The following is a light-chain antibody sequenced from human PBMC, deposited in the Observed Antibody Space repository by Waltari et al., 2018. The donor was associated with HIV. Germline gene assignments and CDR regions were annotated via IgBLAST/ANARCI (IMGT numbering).Light chain of an antibody. CDR3: SSYTTTNTII. Sequence: QSALTPPASVSGSPGQSITIPCTGTSSDIGAYEYVSWYRQHPDKAPQLLIYDVFYRPSGVSHRFSGSKSGNTASLTISGLQAEDEAVYSCSSYTTTNTIIFGGGTKLTVL. V-gene: IGLV2-14*03. CDR2: DVF. J-gene: IGLJ2*01. CDR1: SSDIGAYEY.